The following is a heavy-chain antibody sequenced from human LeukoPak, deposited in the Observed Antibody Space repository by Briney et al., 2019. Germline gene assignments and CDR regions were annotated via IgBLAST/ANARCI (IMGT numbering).Heavy chain of an antibody. CDR2: IVVGSGNT. Sequence: GTSVKVSCKDSGFTFTSSAEQWVRQARGQRLDWIGWIVVGSGNTNYAQKFQERVTITRDMSTSTAYMELSSLRSEDTAVYYCAADPTMVRGVIHDYWGQGTLVTVSS. V-gene: IGHV1-58*01. D-gene: IGHD3-10*01. CDR1: GFTFTSSA. J-gene: IGHJ4*02. CDR3: AADPTMVRGVIHDY.